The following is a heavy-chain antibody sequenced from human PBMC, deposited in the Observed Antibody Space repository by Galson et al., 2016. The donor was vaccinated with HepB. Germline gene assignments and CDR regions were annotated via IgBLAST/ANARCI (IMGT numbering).Heavy chain of an antibody. V-gene: IGHV3-66*02. CDR1: GFTVGNTY. Sequence: SLRLSCAASGFTVGNTYMSWVRQFPGKGLECVSVIFSGGTTFYADSVMGRCTISRDNSKNTIFLQMRNLRAEDSALYYCARDSGYNEHGGFDDWGQGTLVTVSS. D-gene: IGHD5-24*01. CDR2: IFSGGTT. CDR3: ARDSGYNEHGGFDD. J-gene: IGHJ4*02.